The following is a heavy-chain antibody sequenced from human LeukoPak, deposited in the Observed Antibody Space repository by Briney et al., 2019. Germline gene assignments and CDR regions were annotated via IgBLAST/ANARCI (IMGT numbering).Heavy chain of an antibody. CDR1: GGSIGSSSYY. D-gene: IGHD3-10*02. Sequence: SETLSLTCTVSGGSIGSSSYYWGWIRQPPGKGLEWIGSIYYSGSTYYNPSLKSRVTISVDTSKNQFSLKLSSVTAADTAVYYCASAVRGVTNFDYWGQGTLVTVSS. CDR2: IYYSGST. V-gene: IGHV4-39*07. CDR3: ASAVRGVTNFDY. J-gene: IGHJ4*02.